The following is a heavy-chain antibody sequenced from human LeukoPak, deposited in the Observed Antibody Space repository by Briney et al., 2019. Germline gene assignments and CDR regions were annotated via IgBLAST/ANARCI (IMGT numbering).Heavy chain of an antibody. J-gene: IGHJ4*02. CDR2: INPNSGDT. Sequence: GASVKVSCKASGYTFSGYYLHWVRQAPGQGLEWMGWINPNSGDTGYAQRFQGRVTMTRDTSIRTIYMGIYMELTGLRFDDTALYYCARWDGYSSSPDYWGQGTLVTVSS. CDR1: GYTFSGYY. D-gene: IGHD6-13*01. CDR3: ARWDGYSSSPDY. V-gene: IGHV1-2*02.